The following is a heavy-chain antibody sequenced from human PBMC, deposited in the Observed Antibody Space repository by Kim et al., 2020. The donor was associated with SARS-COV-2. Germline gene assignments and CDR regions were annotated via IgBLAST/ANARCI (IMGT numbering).Heavy chain of an antibody. CDR2: IYYSGST. D-gene: IGHD2-2*01. J-gene: IGHJ6*02. CDR1: GGSISSSSYY. Sequence: SETLSLTCTVSGGSISSSSYYWGWIRQPPGKGLEWIGSIYYSGSTYYNPSLKSRVTISVDTSKNQFSLKLSSVTAADTAVYYCASGLGGYCSSTSCYYMGVCGPGATVTDSS. V-gene: IGHV4-39*01. CDR3: ASGLGGYCSSTSCYYMGV.